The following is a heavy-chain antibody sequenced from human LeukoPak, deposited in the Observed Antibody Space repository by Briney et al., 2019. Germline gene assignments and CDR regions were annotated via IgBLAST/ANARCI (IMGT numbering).Heavy chain of an antibody. Sequence: GESLKISCKGSGYSFTRYWSGWVRQMPGKGLEWMGIIYPGDSDTRYSPSFQGQVTISADKSISTAYLQWSSLKASDTAMYYCARRGDGYKHEYYFDYWGQGTLVTVSS. CDR1: GYSFTRYW. V-gene: IGHV5-51*01. D-gene: IGHD5-24*01. CDR3: ARRGDGYKHEYYFDY. J-gene: IGHJ4*02. CDR2: IYPGDSDT.